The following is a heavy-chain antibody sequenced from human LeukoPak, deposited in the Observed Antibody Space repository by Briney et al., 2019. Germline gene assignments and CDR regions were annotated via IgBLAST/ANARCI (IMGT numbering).Heavy chain of an antibody. D-gene: IGHD3-22*01. J-gene: IGHJ5*02. V-gene: IGHV4-59*01. CDR2: IYYSGST. CDR3: ARGRDYYDSSGLNWFDP. CDR1: GGSISSYY. Sequence: SETLSLTCTVSGGSISSYYWSWIRQPPGKGLEWIGYIYYSGSTNYNPSLKSRVTISVDTSKNQFSLKLGSVTAADTAVYYCARGRDYYDSSGLNWFDPWGQGTLVTVSS.